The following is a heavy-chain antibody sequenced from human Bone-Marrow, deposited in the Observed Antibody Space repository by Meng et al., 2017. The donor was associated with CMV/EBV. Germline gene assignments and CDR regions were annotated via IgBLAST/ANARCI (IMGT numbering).Heavy chain of an antibody. D-gene: IGHD2-2*01. CDR1: GFTFSNAW. CDR3: TTDKESGIVVVPAQADY. CDR2: IKSKTDGGTT. J-gene: IGHJ4*02. V-gene: IGHV3-15*01. Sequence: GGSLRLSCAASGFTFSNAWMSWVRQAPGKGLEWVGRIKSKTDGGTTDYAAPVKGRFTISRDDSKNTLYLQMNSLKTEDTAVYYCTTDKESGIVVVPAQADYWGQGTLATVPS.